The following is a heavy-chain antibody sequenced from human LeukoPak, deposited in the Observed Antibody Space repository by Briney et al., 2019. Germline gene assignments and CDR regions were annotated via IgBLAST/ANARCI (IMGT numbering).Heavy chain of an antibody. V-gene: IGHV3-23*01. J-gene: IGHJ4*02. CDR1: GFTVGLYS. Sequence: GGSLRLSCAASGFTVGLYSMNWVRQAPGKGLEWVSAINDGGDTTWYSDSVKGRFTISRDTSRNTVFLQMNSLRVEDTAVYYRAKKGVTTTGPGNYFDSWGQGTLVTVSS. CDR2: INDGGDTT. D-gene: IGHD3-10*01. CDR3: AKKGVTTTGPGNYFDS.